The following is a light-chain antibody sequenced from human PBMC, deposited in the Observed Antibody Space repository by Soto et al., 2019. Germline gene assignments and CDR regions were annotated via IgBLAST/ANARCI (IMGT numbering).Light chain of an antibody. Sequence: EIVLTQSPGTLSLSPGERATLACRASQSVSSSYLAWYQQKPGQAPRLLIYGASSRATGIPDRFSGSGSGTDFTLTISRLEPEDSAVYDCQQYDNSAEITFGQGTRLEIK. CDR2: GAS. V-gene: IGKV3-20*01. CDR1: QSVSSSY. J-gene: IGKJ5*01. CDR3: QQYDNSAEIT.